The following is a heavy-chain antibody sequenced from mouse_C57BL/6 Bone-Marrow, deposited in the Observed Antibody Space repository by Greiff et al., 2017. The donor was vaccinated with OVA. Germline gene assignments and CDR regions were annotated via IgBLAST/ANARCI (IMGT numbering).Heavy chain of an antibody. J-gene: IGHJ3*01. CDR3: ARPFYYHGSSYRFAY. CDR1: GYTFTDYY. V-gene: IGHV1-26*01. CDR2: INPNNGGT. D-gene: IGHD1-1*01. Sequence: EVQLQQSGPELVKPGASVKISCKASGYTFTDYYMNWVKQSHGKSLEWIGDINPNNGGTSYNQKFKGKATLTVAKSSSTAYMELRSLPSEDSAVYYCARPFYYHGSSYRFAYWGQGTLVTVSA.